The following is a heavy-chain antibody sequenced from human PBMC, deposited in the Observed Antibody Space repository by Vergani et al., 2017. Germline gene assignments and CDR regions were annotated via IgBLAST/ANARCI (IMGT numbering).Heavy chain of an antibody. Sequence: VQLVESGAEVKKPGASVKVSCKASGGTFSSYAISWVRQAPGQGLEWMGRIIPILGIANYAQKFQGRVTITADKSTSTAYMELSSLRSEDTAVYYCARLGYDSSGYFPINYYYYYMDVWGKGTTVTVSS. V-gene: IGHV1-69*09. CDR3: ARLGYDSSGYFPINYYYYYMDV. D-gene: IGHD3-22*01. J-gene: IGHJ6*03. CDR1: GGTFSSYA. CDR2: IIPILGIA.